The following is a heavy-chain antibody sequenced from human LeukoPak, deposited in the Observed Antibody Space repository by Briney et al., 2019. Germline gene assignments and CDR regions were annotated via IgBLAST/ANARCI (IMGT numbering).Heavy chain of an antibody. J-gene: IGHJ2*01. CDR1: GRSISSGDSY. V-gene: IGHV4-31*03. D-gene: IGHD3-9*01. CDR3: ARAVGYDILTGYNRGWFFDL. CDR2: IYYTGST. Sequence: SETLSLACTVSGRSISSGDSYWPWIRQHPGKGLEWIGYIYYTGSTYYNPSLQSRLTISVGTSKNQFSLKLSAVTAADTAVYYGARAVGYDILTGYNRGWFFDLWGRGTLVTVSS.